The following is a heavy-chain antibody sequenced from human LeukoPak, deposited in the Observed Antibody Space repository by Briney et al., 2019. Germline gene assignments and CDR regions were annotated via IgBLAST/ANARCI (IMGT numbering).Heavy chain of an antibody. V-gene: IGHV3-53*01. D-gene: IGHD2-2*01. CDR3: AKSDCSSTSCCTFDY. CDR1: GFTVGSNY. J-gene: IGHJ4*02. CDR2: IYSGGST. Sequence: PGGSLRLSCAASGFTVGSNYMSWVRQAPGKGLEWVSVIYSGGSTYYADSVKGRFTISRDNSENTLYLQMNSLRAEDTAVYYCAKSDCSSTSCCTFDYWGQGTLVTVSS.